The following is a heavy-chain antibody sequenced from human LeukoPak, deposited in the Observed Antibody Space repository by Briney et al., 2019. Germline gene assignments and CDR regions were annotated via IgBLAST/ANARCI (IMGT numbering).Heavy chain of an antibody. CDR3: ARDITMVRGVVDAFDI. CDR2: IYCSGST. Sequence: SETLSLTCTVSGGSISSYYWSRIRQPPGKGLEWIGYIYCSGSTNYNPSLKSRVTISVDTSKNQFSLKLSSVTAADTAVYYCARDITMVRGVVDAFDIWGQGTVVTVSS. CDR1: GGSISSYY. V-gene: IGHV4-59*01. J-gene: IGHJ3*02. D-gene: IGHD3-10*01.